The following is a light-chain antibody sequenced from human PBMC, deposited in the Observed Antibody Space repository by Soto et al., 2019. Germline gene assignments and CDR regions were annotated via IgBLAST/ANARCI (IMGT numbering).Light chain of an antibody. CDR1: NSNIGSNT. V-gene: IGLV1-44*01. CDR2: YDN. Sequence: QSVLTQPPSASGTPGQRVTISCSGSNSNIGSNTVNWYQQLPGTAPKLLLYYDNLRPSGVPDLISGSKSGTSASLAISGLQSADEADYYCAAWDDSLNGRVFGTGTKLTVL. CDR3: AAWDDSLNGRV. J-gene: IGLJ1*01.